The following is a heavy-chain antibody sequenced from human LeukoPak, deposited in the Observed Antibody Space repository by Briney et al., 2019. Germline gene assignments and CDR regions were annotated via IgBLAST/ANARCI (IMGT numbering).Heavy chain of an antibody. CDR3: ARNIGGPRDSYGHIDF. CDR1: GYSFTSYW. V-gene: IGHV5-51*01. D-gene: IGHD5-18*01. J-gene: IGHJ4*02. CDR2: IYPGDSDT. Sequence: GESLKISCKGSGYSFTSYWIGWVRQMPGKGLEWMGIIYPGDSDTRYSPSFQGQVTISADKSISTAYLQWSSLKASDTAMYSCARNIGGPRDSYGHIDFWGQGTLVTVSS.